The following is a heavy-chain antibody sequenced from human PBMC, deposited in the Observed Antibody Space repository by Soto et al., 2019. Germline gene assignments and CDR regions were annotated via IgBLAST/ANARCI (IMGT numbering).Heavy chain of an antibody. V-gene: IGHV4-31*03. J-gene: IGHJ4*02. CDR1: GGSVSSGSYY. D-gene: IGHD2-21*01. CDR2: IYYTGNT. Sequence: SETLSLTCTVSGGSVSSGSYYWSWIRQHPGRGLEWIGYIYYTGNTYYNPSLKSRLAISVDTSKNQFSLKLTSVTAADTAVYYCARDPSSDYYHDHWGQGTLVTVSS. CDR3: ARDPSSDYYHDH.